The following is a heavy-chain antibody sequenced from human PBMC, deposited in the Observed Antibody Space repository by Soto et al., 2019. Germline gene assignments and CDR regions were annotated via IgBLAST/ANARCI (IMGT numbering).Heavy chain of an antibody. J-gene: IGHJ5*02. CDR1: GATLNSGNYY. CDR3: ARLRIATNNYKWFDP. Sequence: SETLSLTCSVSGATLNSGNYYWSWIRQVPGKGLEWIGHIYVTGAVDYNPSPRDRITISQDTSERQFSLNLRLVTAADTAVYYCARLRIATNNYKWFDPWGQGTLVT. D-gene: IGHD2-21*01. CDR2: IYVTGAV. V-gene: IGHV4-31*03.